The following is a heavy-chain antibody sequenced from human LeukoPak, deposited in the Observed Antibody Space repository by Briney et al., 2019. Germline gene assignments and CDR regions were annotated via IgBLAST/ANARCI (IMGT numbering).Heavy chain of an antibody. J-gene: IGHJ4*02. CDR1: GFTVSSNY. D-gene: IGHD3-3*01. V-gene: IGHV3-53*01. CDR2: IYSGGST. CDR3: AKGITTFGVVILGPPDY. Sequence: GGSLRLSCAASGFTVSSNYMSWVRQAPGKGLEWVSVIYSGGSTYYADSVKGRFTITRDNSKSTLYLQMNSLRAEDTALYYCAKGITTFGVVILGPPDYWGQGTLVTVSS.